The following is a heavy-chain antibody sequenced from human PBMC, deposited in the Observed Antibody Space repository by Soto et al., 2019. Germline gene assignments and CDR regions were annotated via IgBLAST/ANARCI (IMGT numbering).Heavy chain of an antibody. D-gene: IGHD2-2*01. CDR1: GGTFSSYA. CDR3: AREHHQLRPMYYFDY. CDR2: IIPIFGTA. J-gene: IGHJ4*02. V-gene: IGHV1-69*01. Sequence: QVQLVQSGAEVKKPGSSVKVSCKASGGTFSSYAISWVRQAPGQGLEWMGGIIPIFGTANYAQKFQGRVTTTADESTSTANMELSSLRSEDTDVYYWAREHHQLRPMYYFDYWGQGTLVTVSS.